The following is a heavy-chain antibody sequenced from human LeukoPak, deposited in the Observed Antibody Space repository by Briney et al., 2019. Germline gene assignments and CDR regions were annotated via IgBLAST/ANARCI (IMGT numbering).Heavy chain of an antibody. CDR2: IIPILGIA. J-gene: IGHJ4*02. CDR3: ARDSQATPLKVVGCDY. D-gene: IGHD6-19*01. CDR1: GYDFTGYY. Sequence: SVKFSCKASGYDFTGYYVHWVRQAPGQGLEWMGRIIPILGIANYAQKFQGRVTITADKSTSTAYMELSSLRSEDTAVYYCARDSQATPLKVVGCDYWGQGTLVTVSS. V-gene: IGHV1-69*04.